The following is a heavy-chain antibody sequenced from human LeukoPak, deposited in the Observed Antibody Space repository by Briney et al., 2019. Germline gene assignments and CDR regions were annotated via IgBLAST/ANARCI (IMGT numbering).Heavy chain of an antibody. Sequence: GPSVKVSCEASGYTFTGYYMHWVRQAPGQGLEWMGWINPNSGGTNYAQKFQGRVTMTGDTSISTAYMELSRLRSDDTAVYYCARDLSLAVPVQGYWGQGTLVTVSS. CDR2: INPNSGGT. J-gene: IGHJ4*02. CDR3: ARDLSLAVPVQGY. D-gene: IGHD6-19*01. V-gene: IGHV1-2*02. CDR1: GYTFTGYY.